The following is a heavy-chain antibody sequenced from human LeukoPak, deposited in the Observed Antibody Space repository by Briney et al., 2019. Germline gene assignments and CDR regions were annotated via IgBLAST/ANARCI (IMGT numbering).Heavy chain of an antibody. CDR3: ARGHPWNRVAATLGSRYSMDV. J-gene: IGHJ6*03. CDR1: GYTFTGYY. Sequence: ASVKVSCKASGYTFTGYYMHWVRQAPGQGLEWMGWINPNSGGTNYAQKFQGRVTMTRDTSISTAYMELSRLRSDDTAAYYCARGHPWNRVAATLGSRYSMDVWGKGTTVTISS. D-gene: IGHD2-15*01. V-gene: IGHV1-2*02. CDR2: INPNSGGT.